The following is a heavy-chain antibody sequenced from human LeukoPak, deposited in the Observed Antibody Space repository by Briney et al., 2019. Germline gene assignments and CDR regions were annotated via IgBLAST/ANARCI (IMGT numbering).Heavy chain of an antibody. CDR2: MNPNSGDT. CDR3: ARSTPNYGDFDF. Sequence: ASVKVSCKASGYTFTGYDFNWVRQAPGQGLEWLGWMNPNSGDTGYAQRFQGRVSMTRDTSITTAYMELSSLRSDDTAIYYCARSTPNYGDFDFWGQGTLVTVSS. V-gene: IGHV1-8*01. D-gene: IGHD4-17*01. CDR1: GYTFTGYD. J-gene: IGHJ4*02.